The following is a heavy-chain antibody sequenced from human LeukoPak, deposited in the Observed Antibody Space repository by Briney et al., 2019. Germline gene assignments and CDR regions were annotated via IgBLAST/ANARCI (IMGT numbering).Heavy chain of an antibody. V-gene: IGHV4-30-4*01. CDR2: MYYSGSN. CDR1: GGSISSGDYY. D-gene: IGHD3-22*01. J-gene: IGHJ5*02. Sequence: PSQTLSLTCTVSGGSISSGDYYWSWIPQPPGKGLEWIAYMYYSGSNYYNPSLQSRVTMSAATSKNQLSLKLSSVTAADTAVYDRARPYYYDSRIDPWGQGILVTVSS. CDR3: ARPYYYDSRIDP.